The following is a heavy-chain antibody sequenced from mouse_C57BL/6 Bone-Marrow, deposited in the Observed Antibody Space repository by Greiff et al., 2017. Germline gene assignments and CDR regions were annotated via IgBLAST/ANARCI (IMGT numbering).Heavy chain of an antibody. J-gene: IGHJ4*01. CDR3: ARWGWDENYAMDY. CDR2: IYPSDSET. CDR1: GYTFTSYW. V-gene: IGHV1-61*01. Sequence: QVQLQQPGAELVRPGSSVKLSCKASGYTFTSYWMDWVKKRPGQGLEWIGNIYPSDSETHYNQKFKDKATLTVDKSSSTAYMQLSSLTSEDSAVYYCARWGWDENYAMDYWGQGTSVTVSS. D-gene: IGHD4-1*01.